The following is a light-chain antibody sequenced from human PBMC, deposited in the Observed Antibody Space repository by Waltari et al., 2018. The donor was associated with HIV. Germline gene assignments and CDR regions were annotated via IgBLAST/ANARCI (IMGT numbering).Light chain of an antibody. CDR1: RSISTN. CDR2: SAS. V-gene: IGKV1-39*01. CDR3: QQSYGTPLT. J-gene: IGKJ4*01. Sequence: DIQMTQSPSYLSASVGDRVTITCRANRSISTNLNVYQQQPGKAPKLLIYSASSLQSGVPSRFSGSGSGIDFTLTISSLQPEDFATYYCQQSYGTPLTFGGGTKVEIK.